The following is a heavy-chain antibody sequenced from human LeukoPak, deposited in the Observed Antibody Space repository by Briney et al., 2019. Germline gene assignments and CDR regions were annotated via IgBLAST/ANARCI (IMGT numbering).Heavy chain of an antibody. J-gene: IGHJ4*02. CDR3: ARHVVAVGFDY. V-gene: IGHV4-34*01. CDR2: INHSGST. Sequence: SETLSLTCAVYGGSFSGYYWSWIRQPPGKGLEWIGEINHSGSTNYNPSLKSRVTISVDTSKNQFSLKLSSVTAADTAVYYCARHVVAVGFDYWGQGTLVTVSS. D-gene: IGHD3-22*01. CDR1: GGSFSGYY.